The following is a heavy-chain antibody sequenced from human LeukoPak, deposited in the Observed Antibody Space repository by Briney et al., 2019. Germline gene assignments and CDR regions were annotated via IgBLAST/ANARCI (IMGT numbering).Heavy chain of an antibody. CDR2: IYHGETT. Sequence: ASETLSLTCTVSGYSITTGHYWGWIRQPPGRGLEWIGSIYHGETTYYNPSFKTRLTISLDTSKNQFSLKLSSVTAADTAVYYCASNWSDFDYWGQGILVTVSS. D-gene: IGHD1-1*01. V-gene: IGHV4-38-2*02. CDR3: ASNWSDFDY. CDR1: GYSITTGHY. J-gene: IGHJ4*02.